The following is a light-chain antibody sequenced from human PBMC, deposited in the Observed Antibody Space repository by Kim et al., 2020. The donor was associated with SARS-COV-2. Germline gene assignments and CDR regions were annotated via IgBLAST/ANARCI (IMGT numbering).Light chain of an antibody. CDR3: QVWDTSIVV. V-gene: IGLV3-1*01. Sequence: SVSPGQTASLTCSGDKLADKYVCWYQQKPGQSPVLVIYESNKRPSGIPQRFSGSNSGNTATLTISGAQAVDEADFYCQVWDTSIVVFGGGTQLTVL. CDR2: ESN. CDR1: KLADKY. J-gene: IGLJ2*01.